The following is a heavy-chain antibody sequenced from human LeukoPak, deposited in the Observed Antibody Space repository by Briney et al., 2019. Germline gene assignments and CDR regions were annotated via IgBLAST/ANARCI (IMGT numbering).Heavy chain of an antibody. D-gene: IGHD3-10*01. CDR2: INTNTGNP. J-gene: IGHJ3*02. CDR3: ASVRVYYYGSGSYYNVNAFDI. V-gene: IGHV7-4-1*02. CDR1: GYTFTSYA. Sequence: ASVKVSCKASGYTFTSYAMNWVRQAPGQGLEWMGWINTNTGNPTYAQGFTGRFVFSLDTSVSTAYLQISSLKAEDTAVYYCASVRVYYYGSGSYYNVNAFDIWGQGTMVTVSS.